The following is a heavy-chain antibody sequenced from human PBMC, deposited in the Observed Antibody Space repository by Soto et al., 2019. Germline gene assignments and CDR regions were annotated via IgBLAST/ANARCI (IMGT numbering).Heavy chain of an antibody. CDR2: IIPLFGTA. CDR1: GGTFSSYA. V-gene: IGHV1-69*01. J-gene: IGHJ1*01. Sequence: QVQLVQSGAEVKKPGSSVKVSCKASGGTFSSYAISWVRQAPGQGLEWMGGIIPLFGTATYAQKFQGRVTITVDESTSTAYMELSSLRSEDTAVYYCARVGAENVGATTMEYFQRWGQGTLVTVSS. D-gene: IGHD1-26*01. CDR3: ARVGAENVGATTMEYFQR.